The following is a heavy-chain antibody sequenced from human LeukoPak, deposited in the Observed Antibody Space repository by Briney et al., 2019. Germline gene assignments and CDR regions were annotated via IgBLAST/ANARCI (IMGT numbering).Heavy chain of an antibody. Sequence: GSLILSCAASGGTFSSYAMSCCRQAPGKGLEGVSVISGSGGSRYYADSVKGRFTISRDNSKNTLYLQMNSLRAEDTAVYYCAKEGEYSSSWYHYYYYYMDVWGKGTTVTISS. CDR2: ISGSGGSR. CDR3: AKEGEYSSSWYHYYYYYMDV. V-gene: IGHV3-23*01. CDR1: GGTFSSYA. J-gene: IGHJ6*03. D-gene: IGHD6-13*01.